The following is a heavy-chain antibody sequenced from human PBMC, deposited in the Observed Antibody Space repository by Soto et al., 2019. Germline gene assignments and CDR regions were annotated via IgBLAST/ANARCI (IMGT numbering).Heavy chain of an antibody. D-gene: IGHD3-9*01. CDR3: ANAIRFLDMALET. CDR1: GFTFSSYA. CDR2: ISGSGDVI. J-gene: IGHJ5*02. Sequence: EVHLLESGGNLVQPGGSLRLSCAASGFTFSSYAMSWVRQAPGKGPEWVSSISGSGDVIHYADSVKRRFTISRDNSKNTLWLQMNGLRAEDTAVYYCANAIRFLDMALETWGQGALVTVSS. V-gene: IGHV3-23*01.